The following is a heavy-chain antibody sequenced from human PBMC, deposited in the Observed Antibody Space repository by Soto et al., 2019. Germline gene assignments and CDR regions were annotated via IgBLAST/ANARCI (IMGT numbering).Heavy chain of an antibody. Sequence: ASVKVSCKASGGTFSSYTISWVRQAPGQGLEWMGRIIPILGIANYAQKFQARVTITADKSTSTAYMELSSLRSEDTAVYYCARDPEDCSGGSCYSPIDYWGQGTLVTVSS. CDR1: GGTFSSYT. D-gene: IGHD2-15*01. J-gene: IGHJ4*02. CDR2: IIPILGIA. CDR3: ARDPEDCSGGSCYSPIDY. V-gene: IGHV1-69*04.